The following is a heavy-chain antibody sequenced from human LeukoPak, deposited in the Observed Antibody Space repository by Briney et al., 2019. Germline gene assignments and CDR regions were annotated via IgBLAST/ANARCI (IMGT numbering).Heavy chain of an antibody. CDR2: THHSGNT. CDR3: ARGLHWYYDY. CDR1: GDSIRSFY. V-gene: IGHV4-59*12. J-gene: IGHJ4*02. Sequence: PSETLSLTCSVSGDSIRSFYWNWIRQTPGKKLEWIGFTHHSGNTLYNPSLKSRVTISVDTSKNQFSLKLSSVTAADTAVYYCARGLHWYYDYWGQGTLVTVSS. D-gene: IGHD1-7*01.